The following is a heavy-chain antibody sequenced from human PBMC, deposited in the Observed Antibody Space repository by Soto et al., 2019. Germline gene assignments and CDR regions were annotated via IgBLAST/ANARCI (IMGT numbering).Heavy chain of an antibody. D-gene: IGHD2-8*01. CDR1: GYSFTDYH. Sequence: GASVKVSCKASGYSFTDYHIHWVRQAPGQGLEWLGRINPKSGGTSTSQKFQGWVTMTTDTSISTASMELTRLTSDDTAIYYCARGDSTDCSNGVCSFFYNHDMDVWGQGTTVTVSS. J-gene: IGHJ6*02. CDR2: INPKSGGT. CDR3: ARGDSTDCSNGVCSFFYNHDMDV. V-gene: IGHV1-2*04.